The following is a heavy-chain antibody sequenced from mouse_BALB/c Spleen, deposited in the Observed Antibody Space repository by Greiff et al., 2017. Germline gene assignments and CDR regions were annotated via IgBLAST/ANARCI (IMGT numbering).Heavy chain of an antibody. Sequence: VQLQQPGAELVKPGAPVKLSCKASGYTFTSYWMNWVKQRPGRGLEWIGRIDPSDSETHYNQKFKDKATLTVDKSSSTAYIPLSSMTSEDSAVYYIVYRNNALDSRGEGTPVTVSS. CDR2: IDPSDSET. CDR1: GYTFTSYW. CDR3: VYRNNALDS. D-gene: IGHD2-5*01. V-gene: IGHV1-69*02. J-gene: IGHJ4*01.